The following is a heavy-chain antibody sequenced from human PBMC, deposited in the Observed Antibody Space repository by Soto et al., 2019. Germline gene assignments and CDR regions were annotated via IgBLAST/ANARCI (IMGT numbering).Heavy chain of an antibody. V-gene: IGHV4-30-4*01. D-gene: IGHD6-6*01. J-gene: IGHJ4*02. Sequence: SETLSLTCTVSGDSISTADYYWNWIRQPPGKGLEWIGYIYYSGNTYYIPSLKSRVTISVDTSKNQISLKLNSVTAADTAVYYCARGIYSTSSFFDSWGQGTLVTVS. CDR1: GDSISTADYY. CDR3: ARGIYSTSSFFDS. CDR2: IYYSGNT.